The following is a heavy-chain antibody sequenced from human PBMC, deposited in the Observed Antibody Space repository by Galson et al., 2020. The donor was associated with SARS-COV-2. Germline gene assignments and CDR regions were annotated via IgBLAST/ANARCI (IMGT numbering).Heavy chain of an antibody. J-gene: IGHJ3*02. CDR2: IYPGDSDT. Sequence: GESLKISCKGSGYSFTSYWIGWVRQMPGKGLEWMGIIYPGDSDTRYSPSFQGQVTISADKSISTAYLQRSSLKASDTAMYYCARPPRYDILTGYYDDAFDIWGQGTMVTVSS. D-gene: IGHD3-9*01. CDR3: ARPPRYDILTGYYDDAFDI. CDR1: GYSFTSYW. V-gene: IGHV5-51*01.